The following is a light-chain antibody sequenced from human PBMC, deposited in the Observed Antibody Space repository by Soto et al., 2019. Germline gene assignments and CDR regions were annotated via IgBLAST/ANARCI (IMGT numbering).Light chain of an antibody. Sequence: QSALTQPAPVSGSPGQSITVSCTGTSSDVGRYNYVSWYQQHPGRAPRLIIYEVINRPAGVSNRFSGSKSGNTALLTISGLQAADEAEYYCCSYTRSSTLLFGGGTKVTVL. V-gene: IGLV2-14*01. CDR1: SSDVGRYNY. CDR3: CSYTRSSTLL. J-gene: IGLJ2*01. CDR2: EVI.